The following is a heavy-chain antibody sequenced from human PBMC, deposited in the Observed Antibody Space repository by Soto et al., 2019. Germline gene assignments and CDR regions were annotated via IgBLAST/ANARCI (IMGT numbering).Heavy chain of an antibody. CDR3: ASGKGATRYYFDY. CDR2: IKQDGSEK. D-gene: IGHD1-26*01. V-gene: IGHV3-7*05. CDR1: GFTFSSYW. Sequence: EVQLVESGGGLVQPGGSLRLSCAASGFTFSSYWMSWVRQAPAKGLEWVANIKQDGSEKYYVDSVKGRFTISRDNAKNALYLQMNSLRAEDTAVYYCASGKGATRYYFDYWGQGTLVTVSS. J-gene: IGHJ4*02.